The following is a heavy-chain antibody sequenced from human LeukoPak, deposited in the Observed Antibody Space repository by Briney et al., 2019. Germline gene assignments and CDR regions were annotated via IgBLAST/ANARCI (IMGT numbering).Heavy chain of an antibody. Sequence: PSETLSLTCTVSGDSIRSFYWSWIRQPPGKGLEWIGHIYYSRSNNYNPSLKSRVTISVDMSKNQFSLKMTSVNAADTAVYYCARDPGGSADYWGQGTLVTVSS. CDR1: GDSIRSFY. J-gene: IGHJ4*02. V-gene: IGHV4-59*01. CDR3: ARDPGGSADY. CDR2: IYYSRSN. D-gene: IGHD2-15*01.